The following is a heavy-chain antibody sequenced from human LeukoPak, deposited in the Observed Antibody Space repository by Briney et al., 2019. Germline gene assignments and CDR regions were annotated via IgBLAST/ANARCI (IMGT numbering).Heavy chain of an antibody. CDR2: MYSGGST. J-gene: IGHJ6*03. D-gene: IGHD3-9*01. Sequence: GGSLRLSCAPSGFTVSSNYMSWVRQAPGKGLEWVSVMYSGGSTYYADSVKGRFTISRDNSKNTLYLQMNSLRAEDTAVYYCARGRRDDYDILTGYYANYYYCYMDVWGKGTTVTVSS. CDR3: ARGRRDDYDILTGYYANYYYCYMDV. V-gene: IGHV3-53*01. CDR1: GFTVSSNY.